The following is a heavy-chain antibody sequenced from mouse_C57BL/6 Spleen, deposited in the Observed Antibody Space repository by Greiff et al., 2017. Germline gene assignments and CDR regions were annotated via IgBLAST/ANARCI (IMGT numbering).Heavy chain of an antibody. V-gene: IGHV1-9*01. J-gene: IGHJ2*01. CDR2: ILPGSGST. Sequence: LVESGAELMKPGASVKLSCKATGYTFTGYWIEWVKQRPGHGLEWIGEILPGSGSTNYNEKFKGKATFTADTSSNTAYMQLSSLTTEDSTIYYCARRGYGYYVGYYFDYWGQGTTLTVSS. CDR3: ARRGYGYYVGYYFDY. CDR1: GYTFTGYW. D-gene: IGHD2-3*01.